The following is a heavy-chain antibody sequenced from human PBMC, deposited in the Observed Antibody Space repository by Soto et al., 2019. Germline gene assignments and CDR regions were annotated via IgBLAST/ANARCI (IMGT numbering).Heavy chain of an antibody. CDR3: ARDVGEAGDLYYYYGMDV. CDR2: IYHSGST. Sequence: SETLSLTCAVSGGSISSSNWWSWVRQPPGKGLEWIGEIYHSGSTNYNPSLKSRVTISVDTSKNQFSLKLSSVTAADTAVYYCARDVGEAGDLYYYYGMDVWGQGTTVTVSS. CDR1: GGSISSSNW. V-gene: IGHV4-4*02. J-gene: IGHJ6*02. D-gene: IGHD3-16*01.